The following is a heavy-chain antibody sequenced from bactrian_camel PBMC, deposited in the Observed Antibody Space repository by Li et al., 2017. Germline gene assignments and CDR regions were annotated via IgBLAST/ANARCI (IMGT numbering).Heavy chain of an antibody. CDR2: HYTGTATT. CDR3: AARGPYCYTKLSVRDFTY. J-gene: IGHJ6*01. CDR1: APIGGGTS. D-gene: IGHD2*01. Sequence: QLVESGGRSVEDGGSLRLSCAASAPIGGGTSMGWFRQAPGKERAAVAAHYTGTATTYVADSVKGRFTISQDNAKNTVYLQMNSLKPEDTAMYYCAARGPYCYTKLSVRDFTYWGQGTQVTVS. V-gene: IGHV3S54*01.